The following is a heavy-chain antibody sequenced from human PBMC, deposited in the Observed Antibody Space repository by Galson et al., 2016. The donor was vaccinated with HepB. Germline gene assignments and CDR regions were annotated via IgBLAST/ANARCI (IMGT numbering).Heavy chain of an antibody. Sequence: SVKVSCKASGYTFGSYYMHWIRQAPGQGLEWMGVINAHGTSTTYAEKFQGRITITRDTPTRTVYMELSRLTSEDTALSFGAREQKPDVAADAFDLWGQGTMVTVSS. CDR1: GYTFGSYY. CDR3: AREQKPDVAADAFDL. J-gene: IGHJ3*01. V-gene: IGHV1-46*01. D-gene: IGHD2-21*01. CDR2: INAHGTST.